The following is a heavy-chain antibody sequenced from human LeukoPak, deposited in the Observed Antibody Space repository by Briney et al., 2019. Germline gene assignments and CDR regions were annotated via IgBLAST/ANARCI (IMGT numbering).Heavy chain of an antibody. D-gene: IGHD1-7*01. CDR3: ARGKLPSSYDY. CDR1: GGSISCYY. J-gene: IGHJ4*02. CDR2: IYYSGST. Sequence: SETLSLTCTVSGGSISCYYWSWIRQPPGKGLEWIGYIYYSGSTNYNPSLKSRVTISVDTSKNQFSLKLSSVTAADTAVYYCARGKLPSSYDYWGQGTLVTVSS. V-gene: IGHV4-59*01.